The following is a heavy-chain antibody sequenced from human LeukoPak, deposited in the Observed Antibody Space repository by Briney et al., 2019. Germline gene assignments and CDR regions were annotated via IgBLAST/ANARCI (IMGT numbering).Heavy chain of an antibody. D-gene: IGHD3-9*01. J-gene: IGHJ4*02. Sequence: SETLSLTCTVSGGSISSSSYYWGWIRQPPGKGLEWIGEINHSGSTNYNPSLKSRVTISVDTSKNQFSLKLSSVTAADTAVYYCARGIGRYGYWGQGTLVTVSS. V-gene: IGHV4-39*07. CDR2: INHSGST. CDR3: ARGIGRYGY. CDR1: GGSISSSSYY.